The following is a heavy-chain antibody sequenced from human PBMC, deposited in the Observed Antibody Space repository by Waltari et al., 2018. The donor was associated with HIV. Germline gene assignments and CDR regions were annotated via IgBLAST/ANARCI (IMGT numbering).Heavy chain of an antibody. CDR2: MYHSGTT. J-gene: IGHJ4*02. CDR1: GYSSRSGHD. D-gene: IGHD2-15*01. Sequence: QVQLQESGPGLVKPSETMSVTCGVSGYSSRSGHDWGWIRRPPGKGLGWIGTMYHSGTTYKNPSLKSRVTISVDTSKTQFSLKLSSVTAADTAVYYCARVGGYCSGGSCHGTYYFDYWGQGTLVTVSS. CDR3: ARVGGYCSGGSCHGTYYFDY. V-gene: IGHV4-38-2*01.